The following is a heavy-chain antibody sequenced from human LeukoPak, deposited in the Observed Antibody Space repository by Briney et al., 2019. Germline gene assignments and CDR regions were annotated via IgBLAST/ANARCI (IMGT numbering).Heavy chain of an antibody. V-gene: IGHV4-30-2*01. D-gene: IGHD3-3*01. CDR2: IYHSGST. CDR3: ARASHPDYDFWSGQFDY. J-gene: IGHJ4*02. Sequence: PSGTLSLTCAVSGGSISSGGYSWSWLRQPPGTGLEWIGYIYHSGSTYYNPSLKSRVTISVDRSKNQFSLKLSSVTAADTAVYYCARASHPDYDFWSGQFDYWGQGTLVTVSS. CDR1: GGSISSGGYS.